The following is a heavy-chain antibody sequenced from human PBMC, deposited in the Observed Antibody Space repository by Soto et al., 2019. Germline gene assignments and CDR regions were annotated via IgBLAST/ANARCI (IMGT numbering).Heavy chain of an antibody. CDR2: IKATDGTQ. D-gene: IGHD3-10*02. CDR3: AKPYVPLAFDY. Sequence: EVQLLESGGGLVQPGGSLRLSCSASGFNFNLLALTWVRQAPGKGLEWVSTIKATDGTQYYADSAKGRFTPSSDSSTNTMYLQLTRLSTEAKAVYYCAKPYVPLAFDYWGQGTMVTVSS. CDR1: GFNFNLLA. V-gene: IGHV3-23*01. J-gene: IGHJ4*01.